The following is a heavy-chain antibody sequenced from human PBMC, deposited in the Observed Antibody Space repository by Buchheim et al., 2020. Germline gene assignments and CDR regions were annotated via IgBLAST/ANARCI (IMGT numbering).Heavy chain of an antibody. CDR1: GFTFSSNA. D-gene: IGHD5-12*01. CDR3: AGDRRDYDYY. CDR2: ISYDGIRK. Sequence: QVHLVESGGGVVQPGRSLRLSCAASGFTFSSNAMHWVRQAPGKGLEWVAVISYDGIRKYYADSVKGRFAISRDNSENTLYLQMNSLRPEDTAVYYCAGDRRDYDYYWGQGTL. V-gene: IGHV3-30*09. J-gene: IGHJ4*02.